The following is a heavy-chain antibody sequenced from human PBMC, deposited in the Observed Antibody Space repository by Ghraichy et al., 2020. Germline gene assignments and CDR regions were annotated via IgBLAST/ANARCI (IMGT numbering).Heavy chain of an antibody. CDR1: GFTFSNYA. CDR3: AKDAAYSPRFLEWLLPDY. Sequence: GGSLRLSCTASGFTFSNYAMTWVRQAPGKGLEWVSAISGSGGSTYYADSVRGRFTISRDNSKNTLYLQMNSLRAEDTAVYYCAKDAAYSPRFLEWLLPDYWGQGTLVTVSS. CDR2: ISGSGGST. D-gene: IGHD3-3*01. J-gene: IGHJ4*02. V-gene: IGHV3-23*01.